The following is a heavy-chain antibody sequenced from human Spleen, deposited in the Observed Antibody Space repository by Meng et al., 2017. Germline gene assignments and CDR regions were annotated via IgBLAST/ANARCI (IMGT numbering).Heavy chain of an antibody. V-gene: IGHV4-34*01. CDR1: GGSVSDYY. CDR3: ARGPTTMAHDFDY. CDR2: INHSGST. J-gene: IGHJ4*02. D-gene: IGHD4-11*01. Sequence: QVQQQQWGAVLLKPSATLSLSCVVSGGSVSDYYWSWIRRPPGKGLEWIGEINHSGSTNYNPSPESRATISVDTSQNNLSLKLSSVTAADSAVYYCARGPTTMAHDFDYWGQGTLVTVSS.